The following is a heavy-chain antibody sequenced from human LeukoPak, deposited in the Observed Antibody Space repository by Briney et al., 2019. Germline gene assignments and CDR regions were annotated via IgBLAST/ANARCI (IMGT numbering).Heavy chain of an antibody. Sequence: GESLKISFKGSGYSFTSYWIGWVRQMPGKGLEWMGIIYPGDSDTRYSPSFQGQVTISADKSISTAYLQWSSLKASDSAMYYCARHSLGGSYSPTAQEAFDIWGQGTMVTVSS. V-gene: IGHV5-51*01. CDR3: ARHSLGGSYSPTAQEAFDI. D-gene: IGHD1-26*01. J-gene: IGHJ3*02. CDR2: IYPGDSDT. CDR1: GYSFTSYW.